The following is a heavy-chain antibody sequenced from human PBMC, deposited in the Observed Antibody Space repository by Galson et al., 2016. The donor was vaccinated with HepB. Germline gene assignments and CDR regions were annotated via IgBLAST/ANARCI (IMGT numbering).Heavy chain of an antibody. D-gene: IGHD2-15*01. V-gene: IGHV1-18*01. Sequence: SVKVSCKASGHTFTTYGTNYGISWARQAPGQGLEWMGWTSPYNGNTNYAQNSRGRVTMTTDTSTSTAYMELRSLRSDDTAVYYCARGGAYCSGGLCYSEEFFDFWGQGTLVTVSS. CDR3: ARGGAYCSGGLCYSEEFFDF. CDR1: GHTFTTYGTNYG. CDR2: TSPYNGNT. J-gene: IGHJ4*02.